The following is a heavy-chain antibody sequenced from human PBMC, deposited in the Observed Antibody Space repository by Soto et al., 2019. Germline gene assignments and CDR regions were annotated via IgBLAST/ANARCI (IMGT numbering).Heavy chain of an antibody. CDR2: ISAYNGNT. D-gene: IGHD3-3*01. J-gene: IGHJ3*01. V-gene: IGHV1-18*01. CDR1: GYTFINYG. CDR3: ARGSGFVGNDAFDV. Sequence: QLPLVQSGAEVKKPGASVKVSCKASGYTFINYGIIWVRQAPGQGLEWMGWISAYNGNTNYRQKFQGRVTMTTETSTSTAYLELRSLSSDDTAVYYCARGSGFVGNDAFDVWGQGTMVTVSS.